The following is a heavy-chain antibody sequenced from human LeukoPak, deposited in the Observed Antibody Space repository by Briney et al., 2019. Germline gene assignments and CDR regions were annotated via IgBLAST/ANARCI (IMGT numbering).Heavy chain of an antibody. CDR2: INHSGST. Sequence: SETLSLTCAVYGGSFSGYYWSWIRHPPGKGLEWNGEINHSGSTNYNPSLKSRVTISVDTSKNQFSVKLSSVTAADTAVYYCARGLARSWTPVDPWGQGTLVTVSS. CDR1: GGSFSGYY. D-gene: IGHD6-13*01. V-gene: IGHV4-34*01. CDR3: ARGLARSWTPVDP. J-gene: IGHJ5*02.